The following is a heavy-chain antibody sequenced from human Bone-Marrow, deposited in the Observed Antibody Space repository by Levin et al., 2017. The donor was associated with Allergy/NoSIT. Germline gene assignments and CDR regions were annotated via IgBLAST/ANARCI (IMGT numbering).Heavy chain of an antibody. CDR1: GFTFDDYA. CDR2: ISSNTLSI. J-gene: IGHJ6*02. D-gene: IGHD2-2*01. CDR3: VKDIGDGDRVPGVDREYYYYYYGLDV. V-gene: IGHV3-9*01. Sequence: QSGGSLRLSCAASGFTFDDYAMHWVRQAPGKGLEWVSGISSNTLSIAYADSVKGRFTISRDIAKKSLHLQMTSLRADDTAVYYCVKDIGDGDRVPGVDREYYYYYYGLDVWGQGTTVTVSS.